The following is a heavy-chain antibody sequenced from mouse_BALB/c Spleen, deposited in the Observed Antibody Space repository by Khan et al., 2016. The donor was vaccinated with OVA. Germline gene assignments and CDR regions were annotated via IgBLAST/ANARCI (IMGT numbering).Heavy chain of an antibody. D-gene: IGHD2-14*01. V-gene: IGHV2-4-1*01. CDR3: AGNSYMYDFTY. CDR1: GFSLNTYG. J-gene: IGHJ3*01. CDR2: IRSGGST. Sequence: QVQLKQSGPGLVQPSQSLSITCTVSGFSLNTYGIHWIRQSQGKGLEWLGVIRSGGSTDYNGAFISRLNIAKYNSKSQVFFKLSGLQADDTALYFRAGNSYMYDFTYWCQGTPVTVSA.